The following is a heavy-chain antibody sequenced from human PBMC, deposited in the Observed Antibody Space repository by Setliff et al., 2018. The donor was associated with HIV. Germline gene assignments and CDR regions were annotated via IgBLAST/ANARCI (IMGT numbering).Heavy chain of an antibody. CDR2: INHSGGT. CDR3: ATIDYYSV. CDR1: GGSFSGYS. D-gene: IGHD2-21*01. V-gene: IGHV4-34*01. J-gene: IGHJ6*04. Sequence: SETLSLTCAVYGGSFSGYSWSWIRQPPGKGLEWIGEINHSGGTNYNPSLKSRVTISVDTSKNQFSLKLSSVTAADTAVYYCATIDYYSVWGKGTTVTVSS.